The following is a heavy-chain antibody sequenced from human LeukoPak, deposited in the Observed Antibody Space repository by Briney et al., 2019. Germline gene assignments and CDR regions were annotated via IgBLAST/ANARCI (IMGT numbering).Heavy chain of an antibody. V-gene: IGHV4-59*08. J-gene: IGHJ6*02. CDR1: GGSISSYY. CDR3: ATGRPSGYDDYYYGMDV. Sequence: PSETLSLTCTVSGGSISSYYWSWIRQPPGKGLEWIGYIYSSGSTNYNPSLKSRVTISVDTSKNQFSLKLSSVTAADTAVYYCATGRPSGYDDYYYGMDVWGQGTTVTVSS. D-gene: IGHD5-12*01. CDR2: IYSSGST.